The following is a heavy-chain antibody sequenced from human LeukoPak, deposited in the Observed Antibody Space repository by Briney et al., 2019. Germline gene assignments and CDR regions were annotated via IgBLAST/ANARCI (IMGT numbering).Heavy chain of an antibody. J-gene: IGHJ4*02. V-gene: IGHV5-51*01. CDR1: GYSFTTYW. Sequence: GESLKISCKGSGYSFTTYWIGWVRQMPGKGLEWMGIIYPGDSDTRYSPSFQGQVTISADKSISTAYLQWSSLKASDTATYYCTRQRYCSGGSCYSDYWGQGTLVTVSP. CDR3: TRQRYCSGGSCYSDY. D-gene: IGHD2-15*01. CDR2: IYPGDSDT.